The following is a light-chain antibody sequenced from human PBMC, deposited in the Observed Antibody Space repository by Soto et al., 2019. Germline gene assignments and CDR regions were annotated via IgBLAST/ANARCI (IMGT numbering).Light chain of an antibody. CDR3: QQYNIYST. CDR2: DAS. Sequence: DIEMTQSPTTLSASVGDRVTITCRASQSISSWLAWYQQKAGQAPKLLIYDASTLESGVPSRFSGSGSGTEFTLTIPSLQPDDFATYYCQQYNIYSTFGQGTKVDI. J-gene: IGKJ1*01. V-gene: IGKV1-5*01. CDR1: QSISSW.